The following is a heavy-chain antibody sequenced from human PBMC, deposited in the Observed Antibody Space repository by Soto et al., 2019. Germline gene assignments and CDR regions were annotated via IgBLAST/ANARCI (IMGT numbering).Heavy chain of an antibody. CDR2: IYYSGST. V-gene: IGHV4-59*12. CDR3: ARGRDAYYFDY. J-gene: IGHJ4*02. Sequence: SETLSLTCTVSGGSISSYYWSWIRQPPGKGLEWIGYIYYSGSTNYNPSLKSRVTISVDTSKNQFSLKLSSLTAADTAVYYCARGRDAYYFDYWGQGTLVTVSS. CDR1: GGSISSYY.